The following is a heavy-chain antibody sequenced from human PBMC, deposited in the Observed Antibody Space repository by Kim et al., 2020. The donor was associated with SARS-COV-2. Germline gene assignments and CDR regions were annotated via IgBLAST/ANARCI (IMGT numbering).Heavy chain of an antibody. D-gene: IGHD6-13*01. CDR2: IGTAGDT. V-gene: IGHV3-13*01. Sequence: GGSLRLSCAASGYIFSSFDMHWVRQATGKGLEWVSAIGTAGDTYYAGSVKGRFTISRENAKNSLYLQITGLRAGDTAVYYCAREPPAGTGFDYWGQRALVTVSS. CDR3: AREPPAGTGFDY. J-gene: IGHJ4*02. CDR1: GYIFSSFD.